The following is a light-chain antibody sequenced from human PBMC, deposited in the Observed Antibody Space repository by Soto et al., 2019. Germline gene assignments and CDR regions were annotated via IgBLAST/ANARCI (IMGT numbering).Light chain of an antibody. Sequence: EIVLTQSPGTLSLSPGDRATLSCRASQSVGSNYLAWYQQKPGHAPRLLIYDASSRATGIPDRFSGSGSGTDFTLTISRLEPEDFAVYYCQQYTSSPFTVGPGTKVDIK. CDR2: DAS. J-gene: IGKJ3*01. CDR1: QSVGSNY. CDR3: QQYTSSPFT. V-gene: IGKV3-20*01.